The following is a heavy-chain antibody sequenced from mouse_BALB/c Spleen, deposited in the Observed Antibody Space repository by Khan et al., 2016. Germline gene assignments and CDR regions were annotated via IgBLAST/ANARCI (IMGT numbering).Heavy chain of an antibody. CDR1: GFNIKDTY. CDR2: IDPANDDT. D-gene: IGHD2-4*01. Sequence: VQLQQPGAEFVKPEASVKLSCTASGFNIKDTYIHWVKQRPEQGLEWIGRIDPANDDTRYDPKFQGKATITADTSSNTAYLQLSSLTSEDTAVYYCARGIYDYGFAYWGQGTLVTVSA. CDR3: ARGIYDYGFAY. J-gene: IGHJ3*01. V-gene: IGHV14-3*02.